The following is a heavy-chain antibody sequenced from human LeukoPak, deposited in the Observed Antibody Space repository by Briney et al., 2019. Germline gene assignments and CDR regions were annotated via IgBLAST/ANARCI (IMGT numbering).Heavy chain of an antibody. J-gene: IGHJ4*02. V-gene: IGHV3-23*01. CDR2: VSGSGGSA. CDR3: AKQQQPLYFDY. D-gene: IGHD6-13*01. CDR1: GFTFSSYA. Sequence: GGSLRLSCAASGFTFSSYAMSWVRQAPGKGLEWVSAVSGSGGSAYYADSVKGRFTISRDNSKNTLYLQMNSLRAEDTAVYYCAKQQQPLYFDYWGQGTLVTVSS.